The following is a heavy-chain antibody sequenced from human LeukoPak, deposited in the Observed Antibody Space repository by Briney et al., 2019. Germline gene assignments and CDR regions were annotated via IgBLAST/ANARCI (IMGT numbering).Heavy chain of an antibody. CDR3: ARDRWSSWYDY. CDR2: IYYSGST. J-gene: IGHJ4*02. CDR1: GGSISSSSYY. D-gene: IGHD6-13*01. Sequence: SETLSLTCTVSGGSISSSSYYWGWVRQPPGKGLEWIGSIYYSGSTYYNPSLKSRVTISVDTSKNQFSLKLSSVTAADTAVYYCARDRWSSWYDYWGQGTLVTVSS. V-gene: IGHV4-39*07.